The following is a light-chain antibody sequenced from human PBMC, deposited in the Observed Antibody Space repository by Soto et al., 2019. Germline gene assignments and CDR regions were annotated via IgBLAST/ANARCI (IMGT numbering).Light chain of an antibody. CDR1: SSDVGAYDY. CDR3: SSYTSTNTLV. V-gene: IGLV2-14*01. CDR2: EVI. J-gene: IGLJ1*01. Sequence: QLVLTQPASVSGSPGQSITISCTGTSSDVGAYDYVSWYQQHPGNAPKLLIYEVIHRPSGVSDRFSGSKSGNTASLTISGLRAEDEADFYCSSYTSTNTLVFGTGTKLTVL.